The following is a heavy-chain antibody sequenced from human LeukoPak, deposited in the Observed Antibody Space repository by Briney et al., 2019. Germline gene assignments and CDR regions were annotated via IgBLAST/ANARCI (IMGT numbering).Heavy chain of an antibody. Sequence: ASVKVSCKASVYTFTGYYMHWVRQAPGQGLEWMGWINPNSGGTNYAQKFQGRVTMTRDTSISTAYMELSRLRSDDTAVYYCARVTVVVAATATDFDYWGQGTLVTVSA. CDR3: ARVTVVVAATATDFDY. CDR2: INPNSGGT. CDR1: VYTFTGYY. D-gene: IGHD2-15*01. V-gene: IGHV1-2*02. J-gene: IGHJ4*02.